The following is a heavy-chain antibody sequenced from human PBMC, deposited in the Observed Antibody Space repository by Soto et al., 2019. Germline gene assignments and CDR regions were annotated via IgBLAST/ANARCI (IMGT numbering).Heavy chain of an antibody. CDR2: VNHSGSS. J-gene: IGHJ6*02. Sequence: QVQLQQWGAGLLKPAETLSLTCAVYGGSVSGYYWSCIRQPPGKGLEWIGEVNHSGSSNYNPSLKSRVNISVDTSKHQVSLQLSSVTAADPAVYYCARVTGRYYYGMDAWGQGTTVNVSS. CDR3: ARVTGRYYYGMDA. CDR1: GGSVSGYY. V-gene: IGHV4-34*01.